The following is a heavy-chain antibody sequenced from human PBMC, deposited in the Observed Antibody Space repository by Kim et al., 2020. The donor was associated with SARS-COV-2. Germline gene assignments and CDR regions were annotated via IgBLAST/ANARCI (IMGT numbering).Heavy chain of an antibody. V-gene: IGHV3-7*01. J-gene: IGHJ6*02. D-gene: IGHD3-16*01. CDR3: ARHLRYYYGVDV. Sequence: GGSLRLSCAASGFTFSIYGMSWVRRVPGKGLEWVANIKEDGTEKSYVDSVKGRFTISRDNAKNSLYLQMNNLRPEDTAVYYCARHLRYYYGVDVWGQGTTVTVSS. CDR2: IKEDGTEK. CDR1: GFTFSIYG.